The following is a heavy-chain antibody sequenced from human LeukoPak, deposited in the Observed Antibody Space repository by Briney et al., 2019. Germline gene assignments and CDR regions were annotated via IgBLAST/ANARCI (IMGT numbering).Heavy chain of an antibody. CDR3: ARRCDILTGLEYYFDY. D-gene: IGHD3-9*01. CDR1: GGSISSSSYY. V-gene: IGHV4-39*01. J-gene: IGHJ4*02. Sequence: PSETLSLTCTVSGGSISSSSYYWGWIRQPPGKGLEWIGSIYYSGSTYYNPSLKSRVTISVGTSKNQFSLKLSSVTAADTAVYYCARRCDILTGLEYYFDYWGQGTLVTVSS. CDR2: IYYSGST.